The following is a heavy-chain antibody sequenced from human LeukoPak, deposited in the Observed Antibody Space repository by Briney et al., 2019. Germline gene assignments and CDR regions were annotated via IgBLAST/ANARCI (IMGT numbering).Heavy chain of an antibody. D-gene: IGHD1-26*01. J-gene: IGHJ6*02. V-gene: IGHV3-30*18. CDR1: GFTFSSYG. Sequence: PGGSLRLSCAASGFTFSSYGMHWVRQAPGKGLEWVAVISYDGSNKYYADSVKGRFTISRDNSKNTLYLQMNSLRAEDTAVYYCAKVEWELLVYYYGMDVWGQGTTVTVSS. CDR2: ISYDGSNK. CDR3: AKVEWELLVYYYGMDV.